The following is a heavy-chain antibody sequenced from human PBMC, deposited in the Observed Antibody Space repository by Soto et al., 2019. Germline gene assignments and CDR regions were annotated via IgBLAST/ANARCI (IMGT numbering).Heavy chain of an antibody. CDR2: IIPIFGTP. Sequence: QVQLVQSGAEVKKPGSSVKVSCKASGGIFSTYAISWLRQAPGQGLEWMGGIIPIFGTPNYAQRFQGRVTITADESTSPAYMELSRLRSEDTAVYYCARDRDDYGSGNYYNRLDFWGQGTLFTVSS. CDR1: GGIFSTYA. J-gene: IGHJ4*02. V-gene: IGHV1-69*01. D-gene: IGHD3-10*01. CDR3: ARDRDDYGSGNYYNRLDF.